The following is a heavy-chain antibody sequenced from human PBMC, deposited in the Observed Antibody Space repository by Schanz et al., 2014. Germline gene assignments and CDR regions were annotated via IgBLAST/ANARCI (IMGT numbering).Heavy chain of an antibody. CDR3: AKHVRSLTGNDY. Sequence: EVQLVESGGGLVQPGGSLRLSCAASGFTVSSNYMSWVRQAPGKGPEWVSSLTGSGGGTYYADSVRGRFAISRDNSRNTLFLQMKRLRVEDTAVYYCAKHVRSLTGNDYWGQGTLVTVSS. D-gene: IGHD3-9*01. J-gene: IGHJ4*02. CDR2: LTGSGGGT. V-gene: IGHV3-23*04. CDR1: GFTVSSNY.